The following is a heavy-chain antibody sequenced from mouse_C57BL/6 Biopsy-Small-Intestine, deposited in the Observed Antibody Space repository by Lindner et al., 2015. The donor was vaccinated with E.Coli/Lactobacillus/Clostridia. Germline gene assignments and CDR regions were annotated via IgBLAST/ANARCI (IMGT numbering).Heavy chain of an antibody. D-gene: IGHD3-2*02. Sequence: EVQLQESGGDLVKPGGVPETLLCSLWIHFRELWHFLGSPDSETRGWEWVATISTGGSYTYYPDSVKGRFTISRDNAKNTLYLQMSSLKSEDTAIYYCTRKAVQATYFDYWGQGTTLTVSS. V-gene: IGHV5-6*01. CDR3: TRKAVQATYFDY. CDR1: IHFRELW. J-gene: IGHJ2*01. CDR2: ISTGGSYT.